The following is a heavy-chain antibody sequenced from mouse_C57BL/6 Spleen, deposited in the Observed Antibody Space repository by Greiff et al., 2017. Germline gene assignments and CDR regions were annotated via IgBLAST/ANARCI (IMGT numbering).Heavy chain of an antibody. CDR2: IDPNSGGT. V-gene: IGHV1-72*01. Sequence: QVQLKQSGAELVKPGASVKLSCKASGYTFTSYWMHWVKQRPGRGLEWIGRIDPNSGGTKYNEKFKSKATLTVDKPSSTAYMQLSSLTSEDSAVYYCAPSYYGRDYYAMDYWGQGTSVTVSS. J-gene: IGHJ4*01. CDR1: GYTFTSYW. D-gene: IGHD2-10*01. CDR3: APSYYGRDYYAMDY.